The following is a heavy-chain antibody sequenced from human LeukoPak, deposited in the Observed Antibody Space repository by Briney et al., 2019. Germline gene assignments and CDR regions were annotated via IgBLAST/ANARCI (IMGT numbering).Heavy chain of an antibody. CDR1: GFTFSSYP. D-gene: IGHD4-17*01. CDR3: ARDLRSGQDV. Sequence: PGGSLRLSCAASGFTFSSYPMSWVRQAPGKGLQWVSAISGGGASTYYADSVKGRFTISRDNSKSTLYLQMNSLRGEDTAIYYCARDLRSGQDVWGQGTTVTVSS. CDR2: ISGGGAST. J-gene: IGHJ6*02. V-gene: IGHV3-23*01.